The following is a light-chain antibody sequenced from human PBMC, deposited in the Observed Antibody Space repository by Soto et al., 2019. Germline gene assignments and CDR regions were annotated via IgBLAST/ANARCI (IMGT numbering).Light chain of an antibody. CDR2: EVT. Sequence: QSALTQPAPVSGSLGQSITISCTGTGSDIAGYNYISWYQQLPGKAPKLMIYEVTIRPSGISNRFSGSKSGNTASLTISGLQAEDEADYFCTSFTSTSSLYVFGTGTKVTVL. V-gene: IGLV2-14*01. CDR1: GSDIAGYNY. J-gene: IGLJ1*01. CDR3: TSFTSTSSLYV.